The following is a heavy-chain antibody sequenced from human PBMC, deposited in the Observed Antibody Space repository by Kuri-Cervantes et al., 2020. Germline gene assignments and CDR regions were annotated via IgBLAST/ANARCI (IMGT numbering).Heavy chain of an antibody. CDR2: INGGNGNT. V-gene: IGHV1-3*01. CDR3: AREHRITIFGVVIRIRTHMDV. CDR1: GYTFTSYA. D-gene: IGHD3-3*01. Sequence: ASVKVSCKASGYTFTSYAIHWVRQAPGQRLEWMAWINGGNGNTKYSQKFQDRVTITRDTSASTAYMELSSLRSEDTAVYYCAREHRITIFGVVIRIRTHMDVWGKGTTVTVSS. J-gene: IGHJ6*03.